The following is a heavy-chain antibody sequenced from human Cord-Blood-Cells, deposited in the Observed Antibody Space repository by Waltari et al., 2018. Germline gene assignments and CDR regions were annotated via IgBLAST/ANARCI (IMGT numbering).Heavy chain of an antibody. D-gene: IGHD3-3*01. Sequence: GFTFSRYAMSWVRQAPGKGLEWVSAISGSGGSTYYADSVKGRFTISRDNSKNTLYLQMNSLRAEDTAVYYCAKSSPLYDFWSGYYWYFDLWGRGTLVTVSS. CDR1: GFTFSRYA. CDR3: AKSSPLYDFWSGYYWYFDL. CDR2: ISGSGGST. J-gene: IGHJ2*01. V-gene: IGHV3-23*01.